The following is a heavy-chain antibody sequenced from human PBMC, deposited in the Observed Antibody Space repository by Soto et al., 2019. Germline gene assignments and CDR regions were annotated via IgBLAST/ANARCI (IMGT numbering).Heavy chain of an antibody. J-gene: IGHJ4*02. CDR2: IYTGGGT. Sequence: EVQLVESGGGLVQPGGSLRLSCAASGLTVSTNPMSWVRQAPGKGLEWVSVIYTGGGTHYADSVKGRFTISRDNSKNTVDFQINSLEPADTAVYFWAGDGSGHWGQGTLVTVSS. V-gene: IGHV3-66*01. CDR1: GLTVSTNP. CDR3: AGDGSGH.